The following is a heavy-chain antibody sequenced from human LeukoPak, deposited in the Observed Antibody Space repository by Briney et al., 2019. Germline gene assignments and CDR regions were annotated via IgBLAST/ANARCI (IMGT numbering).Heavy chain of an antibody. J-gene: IGHJ4*02. CDR1: GYTFTSYY. V-gene: IGHV1-46*01. D-gene: IGHD5-18*01. Sequence: GASVKVPCKASGYTFTSYYMHWVRQAPGQGLEWMGIINPSGGSTSYAQKFQGRVTMTRDMSTSTVYMELSSLRSEDTAVYYGARDRVYVDTAMARSFDYWGQGTLVTVSS. CDR3: ARDRVYVDTAMARSFDY. CDR2: INPSGGST.